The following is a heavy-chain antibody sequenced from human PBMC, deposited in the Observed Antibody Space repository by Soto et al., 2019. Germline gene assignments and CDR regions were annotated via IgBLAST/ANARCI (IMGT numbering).Heavy chain of an antibody. CDR3: ARRGSYGRFDY. D-gene: IGHD5-18*01. V-gene: IGHV5-51*01. CDR1: GYNFTSYW. Sequence: GESLKISCKGPGYNFTSYWIGWVRQMPGKGLEWMGVMYPGDSDTRYSPSFQGQVTISADKSISTAYLQWSSLKASDTAMYYCARRGSYGRFDYWGQGTLVTVSS. J-gene: IGHJ4*02. CDR2: MYPGDSDT.